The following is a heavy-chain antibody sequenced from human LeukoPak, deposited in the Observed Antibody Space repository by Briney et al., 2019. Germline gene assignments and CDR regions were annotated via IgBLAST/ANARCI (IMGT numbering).Heavy chain of an antibody. D-gene: IGHD4-17*01. V-gene: IGHV3-7*01. CDR3: ARLGARQMLEY. CDR2: IKQDGGQI. J-gene: IGHJ4*02. CDR1: GFTFSSYA. Sequence: PGRSLRLSCAASGFTFSSYAMHWVRQAPGKGLEWVANIKQDGGQIYYLDSVKGRFTVSRDNAKNSLYLQMNSLRAEDTAVYYCARLGARQMLEYWGQGTLVTVSS.